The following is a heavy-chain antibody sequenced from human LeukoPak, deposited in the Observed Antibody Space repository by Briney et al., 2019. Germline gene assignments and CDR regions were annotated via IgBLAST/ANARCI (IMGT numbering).Heavy chain of an antibody. Sequence: PSQTLSLTCTVSGGSISYSSYYWSWIRQPAGKGLEWIGRIYSTGKTNYNPSLESRVTISVDTSKNQFSLKLSSVTAADTAVYYCASSLITPTNWFDPWGQGTLVTVSS. CDR2: IYSTGKT. J-gene: IGHJ5*02. CDR1: GGSISYSSYY. D-gene: IGHD2-15*01. CDR3: ASSLITPTNWFDP. V-gene: IGHV4-61*02.